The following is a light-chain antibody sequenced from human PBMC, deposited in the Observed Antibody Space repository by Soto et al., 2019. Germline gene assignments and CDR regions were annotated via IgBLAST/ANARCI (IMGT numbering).Light chain of an antibody. CDR1: SSDIGYYNY. J-gene: IGLJ1*01. Sequence: QSALPQPASVSGSPGQSITISCTGTSSDIGYYNYVSWYQHHPGKAPKLIIYEVSNRPSGVSNRFSGSKSGNTASLTISGLQAEDEADYYCTSYTLTSPLHVFGTGTKVTVL. V-gene: IGLV2-14*01. CDR3: TSYTLTSPLHV. CDR2: EVS.